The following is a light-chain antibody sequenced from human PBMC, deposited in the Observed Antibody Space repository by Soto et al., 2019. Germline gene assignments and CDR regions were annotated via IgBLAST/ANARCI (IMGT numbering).Light chain of an antibody. CDR3: QQYDTSYT. V-gene: IGKV1-5*01. CDR1: QRVSNW. J-gene: IGKJ4*01. CDR2: DVS. Sequence: DIQMKQSPSTLSASGGERVTITCRASQRVSNWLAWYQQKPGKAPTLLIYDVSRLDTGVPSRFSGSGSGTEFTLNISSLQPEDVATYFCQQYDTSYTFGQGTKVEIK.